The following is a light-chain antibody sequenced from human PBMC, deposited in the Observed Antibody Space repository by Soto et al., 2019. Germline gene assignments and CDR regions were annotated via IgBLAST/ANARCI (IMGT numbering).Light chain of an antibody. Sequence: QAVVTQPPSVSGAPGQRVTISCTGSSSNIGAGYDVHWYQQLPGTAPKLLIYGNSNRPSGVPDRFSGSKSGTSASLAITGLQAEDEADYYCQSYDSSLRGVLFGGGTKLTVL. J-gene: IGLJ2*01. CDR2: GNS. CDR1: SSNIGAGYD. V-gene: IGLV1-40*01. CDR3: QSYDSSLRGVL.